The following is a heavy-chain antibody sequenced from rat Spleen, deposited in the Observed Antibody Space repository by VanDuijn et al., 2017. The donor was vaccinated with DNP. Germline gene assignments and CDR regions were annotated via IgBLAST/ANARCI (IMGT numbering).Heavy chain of an antibody. D-gene: IGHD1-2*01. V-gene: IGHV5-20*01. Sequence: EVQLVESGGDLVQPGRSLKLFCAASGFTFSDYYMAWVRQAPTKGLEWVAYIRYDGGSTYYPDSVKGRFTISRDNAENTVYLQMNSLRSEDTATYFWSSWKSIAPITTSKYWGQGVMVTVSS. CDR1: GFTFSDYY. CDR2: IRYDGGST. J-gene: IGHJ2*01. CDR3: SSWKSIAPITTSKY.